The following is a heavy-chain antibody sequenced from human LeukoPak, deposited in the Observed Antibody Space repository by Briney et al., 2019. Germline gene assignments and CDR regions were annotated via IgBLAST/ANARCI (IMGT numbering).Heavy chain of an antibody. V-gene: IGHV3-11*01. J-gene: IGHJ4*02. CDR1: GFTFSDFY. D-gene: IGHD5-18*01. CDR2: ITTSGNMI. CDR3: AREVYGYSSGYFDY. Sequence: GGSLRLSCAASGFTFSDFYMSWIRQAPGKGLEWLSYITTSGNMIYYADSVKGRFTISRDNAKNSLYLQMSSLRAGDTAVYYCAREVYGYSSGYFDYWGQGTLVTVSS.